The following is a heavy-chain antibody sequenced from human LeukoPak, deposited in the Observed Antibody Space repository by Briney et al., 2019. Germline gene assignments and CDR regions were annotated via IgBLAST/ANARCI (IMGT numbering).Heavy chain of an antibody. D-gene: IGHD2-15*01. V-gene: IGHV5-10-1*01. J-gene: IGHJ5*02. Sequence: GESLKISCKASGYSFADFWISWVRQMPGRGLEWMGRIDPEDSYTNYNPSFEGHVTISADKSINTAYLQLRRLKASDTAMYYCARGGYSSGWYYYFDPWGQGTLVTVSS. CDR3: ARGGYSSGWYYYFDP. CDR2: IDPEDSYT. CDR1: GYSFADFW.